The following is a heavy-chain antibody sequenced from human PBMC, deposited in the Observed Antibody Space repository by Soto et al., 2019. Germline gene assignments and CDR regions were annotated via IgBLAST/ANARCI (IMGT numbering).Heavy chain of an antibody. Sequence: EVQMVESGGGLVKPGGSLRLSCAASGFTFSDYTMNWVRQAPGKGLEWVSSTTSSSIYKYYADSVMGRFTISRDNAKNSLYLQVNSLRAEDTAVYYCARVRREGIAIAQMDVWGQGTTVTVSS. D-gene: IGHD6-13*01. CDR1: GFTFSDYT. J-gene: IGHJ6*02. CDR2: TTSSSIYK. V-gene: IGHV3-21*01. CDR3: ARVRREGIAIAQMDV.